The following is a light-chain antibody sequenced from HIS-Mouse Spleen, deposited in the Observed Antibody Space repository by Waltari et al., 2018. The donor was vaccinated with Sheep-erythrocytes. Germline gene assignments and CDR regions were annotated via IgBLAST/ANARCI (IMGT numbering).Light chain of an antibody. V-gene: IGLV3-1*01. CDR1: KLGDKY. CDR2: QDS. J-gene: IGLJ2*01. Sequence: SYELTQPPSVSVSPGQTASITCSGDKLGDKYACWYHQKPGQSPVLVIYQDSKRPSGIPERLPGSNSGNTATLTISGTQAMDEADYYCQAWDSSTVVFGGGTKLTVL. CDR3: QAWDSSTVV.